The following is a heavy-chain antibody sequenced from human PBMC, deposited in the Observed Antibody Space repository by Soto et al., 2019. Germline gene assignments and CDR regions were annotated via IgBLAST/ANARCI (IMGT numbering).Heavy chain of an antibody. V-gene: IGHV4-61*01. CDR3: ARDLYYDSSGYD. D-gene: IGHD3-22*01. Sequence: SETLSLTCTVSGGSVSSGSYYWSWIRQPPGKGLGWIGYIYYSGSTNYNPSLKSRVTISVDTSKNQFSLKLSSVTAADTAVYYCARDLYYDSSGYDWGQGTMVTVSS. J-gene: IGHJ3*01. CDR1: GGSVSSGSYY. CDR2: IYYSGST.